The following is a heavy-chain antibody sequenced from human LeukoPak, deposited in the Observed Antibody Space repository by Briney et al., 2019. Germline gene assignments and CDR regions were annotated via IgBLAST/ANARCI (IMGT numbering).Heavy chain of an antibody. CDR3: ARHNWGSSTDWFDP. CDR2: ICDSGNT. J-gene: IGHJ5*02. Sequence: SETLSLTCTVSGGSLSNLCWSWIRQPPGKGLEWIGHICDSGNTNQNPSLKSRVTISLDTSKKQFFLRLSSVTAADTAVYYCARHNWGSSTDWFDPWGQGTLVTVSS. D-gene: IGHD7-27*01. CDR1: GGSLSNLC. V-gene: IGHV4-59*08.